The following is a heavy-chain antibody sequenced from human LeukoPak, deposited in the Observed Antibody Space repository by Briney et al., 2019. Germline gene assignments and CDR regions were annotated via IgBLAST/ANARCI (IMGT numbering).Heavy chain of an antibody. V-gene: IGHV3-30*04. CDR2: ISFHGTDT. D-gene: IGHD6-13*01. Sequence: GTSLRHSCAASGFTFISYAIHWVRQAPGKGLEWVAVISFHGTDTFYADSVKGRFTISRDNGKNSLYLQMNSLRAEDTAVYYCASDKTAQLDNYYYYMDVWGKGTTVTISS. J-gene: IGHJ6*03. CDR1: GFTFISYA. CDR3: ASDKTAQLDNYYYYMDV.